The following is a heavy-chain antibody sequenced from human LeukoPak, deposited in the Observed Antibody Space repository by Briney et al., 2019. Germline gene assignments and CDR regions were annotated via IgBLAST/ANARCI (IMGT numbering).Heavy chain of an antibody. D-gene: IGHD6-13*01. V-gene: IGHV4-59*01. CDR1: GGSISSYY. Sequence: SETLSLTCTVSGGSISSYYWSWIRQPPGKGLELIGYIYYSGSTNYNPSLKSRVTILVDTSKTQFSRKVSSVTAADTAVYYCARGGQQLVADYWGQGTLVTVSS. CDR3: ARGGQQLVADY. CDR2: IYYSGST. J-gene: IGHJ4*02.